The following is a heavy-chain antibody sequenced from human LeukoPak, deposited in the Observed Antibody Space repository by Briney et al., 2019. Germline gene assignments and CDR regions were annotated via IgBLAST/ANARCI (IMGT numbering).Heavy chain of an antibody. CDR3: AGISGASWGDF. J-gene: IGHJ4*02. CDR2: ISSDGSNK. V-gene: IGHV3-30-3*01. D-gene: IGHD3-16*01. CDR1: GFTFTSFA. Sequence: GGSLRLSCAASGFTFTSFALHWVRQAPGKGLEWVAVISSDGSNKYYLDSVKGRFTISRDNSKNTLYLQMTSLRADDTAIYFCAGISGASWGDFWGQGTQVTVSS.